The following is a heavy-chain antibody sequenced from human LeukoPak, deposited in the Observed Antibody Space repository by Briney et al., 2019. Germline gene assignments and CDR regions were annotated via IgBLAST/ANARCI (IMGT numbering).Heavy chain of an antibody. J-gene: IGHJ4*02. V-gene: IGHV3-53*01. Sequence: PGGSLRLSCAASGFTVSSNYMSWVRQAPGKGLEWVSVIYNGGSTYYADSVKGRFTISRDNSKNTLYLQMNSLRAEDTAVYYCARERASSGYDYWGQGTLVTVSS. CDR1: GFTVSSNY. D-gene: IGHD3-22*01. CDR3: ARERASSGYDY. CDR2: IYNGGST.